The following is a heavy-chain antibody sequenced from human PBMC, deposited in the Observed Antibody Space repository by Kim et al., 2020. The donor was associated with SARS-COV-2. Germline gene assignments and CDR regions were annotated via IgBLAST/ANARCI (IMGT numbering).Heavy chain of an antibody. CDR3: VRGYGAD. J-gene: IGHJ4*02. CDR2: ISPSSRTI. Sequence: GGSLRLSCAASGFPFSDYTMSWVRQVPGRGLEWVSYISPSSRTIYYSDSVRGRFTISRDNARNSLYLQMNSLRDEDTAVYYCVRGYGADWGQGTLVTVSS. D-gene: IGHD4-17*01. CDR1: GFPFSDYT. V-gene: IGHV3-48*02.